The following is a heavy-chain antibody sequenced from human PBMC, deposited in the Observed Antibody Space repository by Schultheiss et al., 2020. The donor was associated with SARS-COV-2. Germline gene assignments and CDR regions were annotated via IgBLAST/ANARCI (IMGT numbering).Heavy chain of an antibody. J-gene: IGHJ4*02. D-gene: IGHD3-10*01. CDR1: GYTLTELS. CDR3: ARTDYYGSGSYPYFDY. Sequence: ASVKVSCKVSGYTLTELSMHWVRQAPGQGLEWMGWINPNSGGTNYAQKFQGRVTMTRNTSISTAYMELSSLRSEDTAVYYCARTDYYGSGSYPYFDYWGQGTLVTVSS. V-gene: IGHV1-2*02. CDR2: INPNSGGT.